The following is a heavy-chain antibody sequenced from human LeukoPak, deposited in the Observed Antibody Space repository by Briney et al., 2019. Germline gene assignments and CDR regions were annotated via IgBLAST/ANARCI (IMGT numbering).Heavy chain of an antibody. Sequence: PSGTLSLTCAVSGGSISSSNWWSWVRQPPGEGLEWIGEIYHSGSTNYNPSLKSRVTISVDKSKNQFSLQLSSVTAADTAVYYCASYSSGSAPPGYFDYWGQGTLVTVSS. CDR2: IYHSGST. V-gene: IGHV4-4*02. J-gene: IGHJ4*02. CDR1: GGSISSSNW. CDR3: ASYSSGSAPPGYFDY. D-gene: IGHD6-19*01.